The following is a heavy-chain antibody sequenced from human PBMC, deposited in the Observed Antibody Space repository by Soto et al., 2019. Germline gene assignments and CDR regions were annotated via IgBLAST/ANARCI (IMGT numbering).Heavy chain of an antibody. CDR2: ISGSGGST. CDR3: ANGGLGVAYYYYYGMDV. D-gene: IGHD3-3*01. CDR1: GFTFSSYA. J-gene: IGHJ6*02. Sequence: VGSLRLSCAASGFTFSSYAMSWVRQAPGKGLEWVSAISGSGGSTYYADSVKGRFTISRDNSKNTLYLQMNSLRAEDTAVYYCANGGLGVAYYYYYGMDVWGQGTTVTVSS. V-gene: IGHV3-23*01.